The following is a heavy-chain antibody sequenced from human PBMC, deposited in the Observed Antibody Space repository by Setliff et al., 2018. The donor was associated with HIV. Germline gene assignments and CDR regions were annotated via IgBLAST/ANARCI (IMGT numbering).Heavy chain of an antibody. J-gene: IGHJ4*01. D-gene: IGHD3-3*01. CDR1: GASISSYY. CDR3: ARGRDYTGSWFRPFYLDF. Sequence: SETLSLTCTVSGASISSYYWSWIRQTPGKGLEWLGEINHSGSTAYNLALESRVSMSIDTSKNQFSLKLTSVTAADTAIYYCARGRDYTGSWFRPFYLDFWGHGNLVTVSS. CDR2: INHSGST. V-gene: IGHV4-34*01.